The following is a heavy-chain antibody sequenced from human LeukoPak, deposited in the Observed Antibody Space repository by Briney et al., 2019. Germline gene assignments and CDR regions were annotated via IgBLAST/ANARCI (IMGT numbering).Heavy chain of an antibody. D-gene: IGHD3-22*01. Sequence: GGSLRLSCAASGFTFSTYWMSWVRQAPGKGLEWVANIKQDGSEKYYVDSVKGRFTISRDDAESSLYLQMNSLRAEDTAVYYCAGDYYDSSGHDYWGQGTLVTVSS. CDR1: GFTFSTYW. CDR2: IKQDGSEK. CDR3: AGDYYDSSGHDY. J-gene: IGHJ4*02. V-gene: IGHV3-7*04.